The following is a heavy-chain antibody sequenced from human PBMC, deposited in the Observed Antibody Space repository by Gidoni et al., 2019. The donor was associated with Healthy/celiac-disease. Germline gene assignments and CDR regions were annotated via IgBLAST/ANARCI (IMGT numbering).Heavy chain of an antibody. CDR2: ISWNSGSI. V-gene: IGHV3-9*01. D-gene: IGHD6-19*01. CDR1: GFTFDDTA. Sequence: EVQLVESGGGLVQPGRSLRLSCAASGFTFDDTALHWVRQAPGKGLEWVSGISWNSGSIGYADSVKGRFTISRDNAKNSLYLQMNSLRAEDTALYYCAKGGVAGTPRATHTAQFDYWGQGTLVTVSS. CDR3: AKGGVAGTPRATHTAQFDY. J-gene: IGHJ4*02.